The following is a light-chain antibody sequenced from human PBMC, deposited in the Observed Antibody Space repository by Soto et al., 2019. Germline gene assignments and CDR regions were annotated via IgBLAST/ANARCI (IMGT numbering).Light chain of an antibody. CDR1: SSDVGDYNH. V-gene: IGLV2-8*01. J-gene: IGLJ1*01. CDR2: EVS. CDR3: SSYTGSSSNSYV. Sequence: QSALAQTPSASGSPGQSVTISCTGTSSDVGDYNHVSWYQQHPGKAPKLMIYEVSKRPSGVPDRFSGSKSGNTASLTVSGLQAEYEADYYCSSYTGSSSNSYVFGTGTKVTVL.